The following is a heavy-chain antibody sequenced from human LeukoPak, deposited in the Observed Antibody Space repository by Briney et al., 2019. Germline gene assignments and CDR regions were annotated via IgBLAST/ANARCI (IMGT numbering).Heavy chain of an antibody. CDR2: IYSGGST. CDR3: AKDFSGYYYDSSGSDY. Sequence: PGGSLRLSCAASGFTVSSNYMSWVRQAPGKGLEWVSVIYSGGSTYYADSVKGRFTISRDNSKNTLYLQMNSLRAEDSAVYYCAKDFSGYYYDSSGSDYWGQGTLVTVSS. CDR1: GFTVSSNY. D-gene: IGHD3-22*01. J-gene: IGHJ4*02. V-gene: IGHV3-53*01.